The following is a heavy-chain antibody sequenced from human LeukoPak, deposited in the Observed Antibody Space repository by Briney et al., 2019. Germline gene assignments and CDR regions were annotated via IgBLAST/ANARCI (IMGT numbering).Heavy chain of an antibody. D-gene: IGHD6-13*01. Sequence: ASVKVSCKASGGTFSSYAISWVGQAPGQGLEWMGGIIPIFGTANYAQKFQGRVTITADESTSTAYMELSSLRSEDTAVYYCASTPIAAAGTNAFDIWGQGTMVTVSS. CDR2: IIPIFGTA. CDR1: GGTFSSYA. V-gene: IGHV1-69*13. J-gene: IGHJ3*02. CDR3: ASTPIAAAGTNAFDI.